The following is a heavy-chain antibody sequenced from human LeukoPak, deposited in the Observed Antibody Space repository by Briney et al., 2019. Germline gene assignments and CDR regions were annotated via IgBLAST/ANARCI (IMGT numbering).Heavy chain of an antibody. V-gene: IGHV3-30*02. CDR1: GFTFSSYG. CDR3: ARDEGGRGYSYGYDY. J-gene: IGHJ4*02. Sequence: GGSLRLSCAASGFTFSSYGMHWVRQAPGKGLEWVAFIRYDGSNKYYADSVKGRFTISRDNSKNTLYLQMNSLRAEDTAVYYCARDEGGRGYSYGYDYWGQGTLVTVSS. CDR2: IRYDGSNK. D-gene: IGHD5-18*01.